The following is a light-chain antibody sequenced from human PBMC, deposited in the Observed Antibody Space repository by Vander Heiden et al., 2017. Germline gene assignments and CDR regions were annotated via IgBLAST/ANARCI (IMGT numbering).Light chain of an antibody. Sequence: DIQLTQSPSFLSASVGDSVTITCRASQGLSSYLAWYQQKPGKGPKLLIYAASTLQSGVPSRFSGSGSGTEFTLTISSLQPEDFATYYCQQLNSYPLTFGGGTKVEIK. J-gene: IGKJ4*01. V-gene: IGKV1-9*01. CDR3: QQLNSYPLT. CDR1: QGLSSY. CDR2: AAS.